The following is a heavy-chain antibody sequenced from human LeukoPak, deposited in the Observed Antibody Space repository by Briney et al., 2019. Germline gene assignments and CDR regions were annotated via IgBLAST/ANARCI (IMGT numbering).Heavy chain of an antibody. J-gene: IGHJ6*02. CDR2: INPNSGGT. CDR1: GYTFTGYY. Sequence: ASVKVSCKASGYTFTGYYMHWVRQAPGQGLEWMGWINPNSGGTNYAQKFQGRVTMTRDTSISTAYTELSRLRSDDTAVYYCAKGGTMAPPLLWFGEFYYYYGMDVWGQGTTVTVSS. D-gene: IGHD3-10*01. V-gene: IGHV1-2*02. CDR3: AKGGTMAPPLLWFGEFYYYYGMDV.